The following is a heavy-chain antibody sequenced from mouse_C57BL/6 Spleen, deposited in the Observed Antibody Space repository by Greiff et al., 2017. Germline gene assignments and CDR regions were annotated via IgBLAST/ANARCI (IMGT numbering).Heavy chain of an antibody. CDR3: ARSVYYGSSSYWYFDV. V-gene: IGHV1-50*01. J-gene: IGHJ1*03. CDR1: GYTFTSYW. CDR2: IDPSDSYT. D-gene: IGHD1-1*01. Sequence: QVQLQQPGAELVKPGASVKLSCKASGYTFTSYWMQWVKQRPGQGLEWIGEIDPSDSYTNYNQKFKGKATLTVDTSSSTAYMQRSSLTSEDSAVYYCARSVYYGSSSYWYFDVWGKGTTVTVSS.